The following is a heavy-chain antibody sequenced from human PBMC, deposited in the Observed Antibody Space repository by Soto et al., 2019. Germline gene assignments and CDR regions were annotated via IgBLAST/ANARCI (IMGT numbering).Heavy chain of an antibody. CDR3: AKTRGAMIYAISVYGMDV. CDR2: ISGSADST. J-gene: IGHJ6*02. D-gene: IGHD2-8*01. CDR1: GFSFSSFA. V-gene: IGHV3-23*01. Sequence: EVQLLESGGGFIHPGGSLRLSCAASGFSFSSFAMNWVRQAPGKGLEWVSIISGSADSTFYADSVKGRFTISRDNSMSTLYLQINSLRAEDTAVYYCAKTRGAMIYAISVYGMDVGGQGNTVTVSS.